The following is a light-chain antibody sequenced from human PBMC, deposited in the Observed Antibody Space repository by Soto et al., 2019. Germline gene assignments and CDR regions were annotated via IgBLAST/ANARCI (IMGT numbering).Light chain of an antibody. J-gene: IGKJ1*01. CDR1: QSLLHTDGYNY. CDR2: LGS. Sequence: DTVMTQSPLSLPVTPGEPASISCWSSQSLLHTDGYNYLDWYLQKPGQSPQLLIYLGSYRASGVADRFRGSGSRTDFPLKISRVEAEDVGVYYCMQALQTPPTCGQGTKLEI. CDR3: MQALQTPPT. V-gene: IGKV2-28*01.